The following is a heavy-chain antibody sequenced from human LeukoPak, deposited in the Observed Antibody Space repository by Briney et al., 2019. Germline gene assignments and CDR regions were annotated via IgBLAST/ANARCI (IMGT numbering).Heavy chain of an antibody. Sequence: SETLSLTCTVSGGSISSGDYYWTWIRKPPGKGLEWIGYIYYSGSSYYNPSLKRRLIISVDTSKNQFSLKLSSVTAADTAVYYCARGLGSSWYGDWGQGTLVTVSS. J-gene: IGHJ4*02. CDR1: GGSISSGDYY. CDR2: IYYSGSS. D-gene: IGHD6-13*01. V-gene: IGHV4-30-4*01. CDR3: ARGLGSSWYGD.